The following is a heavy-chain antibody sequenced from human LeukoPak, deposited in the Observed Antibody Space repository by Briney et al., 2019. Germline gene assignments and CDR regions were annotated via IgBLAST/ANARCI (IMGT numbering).Heavy chain of an antibody. CDR2: IKQDGSEK. Sequence: GGSLRLSCAASGFTFSNYWMSWVRQAPGKGLEWVANIKQDGSEKYYVDSVKGRFTISRDNAKNSLYLQMNSLRAEDTAVYYCARVGNYYDSSGYYCWGQGTLVTVSS. CDR1: GFTFSNYW. D-gene: IGHD3-22*01. CDR3: ARVGNYYDSSGYYC. J-gene: IGHJ4*02. V-gene: IGHV3-7*01.